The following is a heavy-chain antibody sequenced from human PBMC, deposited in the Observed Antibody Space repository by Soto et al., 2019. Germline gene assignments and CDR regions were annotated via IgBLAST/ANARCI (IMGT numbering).Heavy chain of an antibody. CDR2: ISAYNGNT. CDR3: ASFPYYYDSSGYSFDY. V-gene: IGHV1-18*01. CDR1: GYTFTSYG. J-gene: IGHJ4*02. D-gene: IGHD3-22*01. Sequence: ASVKVSCTASGYTFTSYGISWVRQAPGQGLEWMGWISAYNGNTNYAQKLQGRVTMTTDTSTSTAYMELRSLRSDDTAVYYCASFPYYYDSSGYSFDYWGQGTLVTVSS.